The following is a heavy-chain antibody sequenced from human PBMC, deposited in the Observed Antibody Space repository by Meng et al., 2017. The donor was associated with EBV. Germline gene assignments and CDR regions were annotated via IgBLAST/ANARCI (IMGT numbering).Heavy chain of an antibody. CDR1: GGPFRYYA. V-gene: IGHV1-69*01. D-gene: IGHD3-10*01. CDR3: ASESGRGYTPDY. J-gene: IGHJ4*02. Sequence: QVQLVQSGVEVKEPGSAVKVSCKTSGGPFRYYAISWVRQAPGQGLEWLGGFLPRLGAPNYAQKFHGRVKITADESTSTHYMDLSSLRSEDTAIYYCASESGRGYTPDYWGQGTLVTVSS. CDR2: FLPRLGAP.